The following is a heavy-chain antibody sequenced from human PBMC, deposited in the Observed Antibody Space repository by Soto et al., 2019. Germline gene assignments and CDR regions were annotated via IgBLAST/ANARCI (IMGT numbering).Heavy chain of an antibody. CDR3: APKGGGDRILDY. D-gene: IGHD3-16*01. CDR1: GFSLRTSGVG. V-gene: IGHV2-5*02. CDR2: IYWDGYK. J-gene: IGHJ4*02. Sequence: QITLKESGPTLVKPTQTLTLTCAFSGFSLRTSGVGVGWIRQPPGKALEWLALIYWDGYKHYSPSLKSRLTTTEETTKNQVVLTMTNMDPVDKAAYYCAPKGGGDRILDYWGQGTLVTVSS.